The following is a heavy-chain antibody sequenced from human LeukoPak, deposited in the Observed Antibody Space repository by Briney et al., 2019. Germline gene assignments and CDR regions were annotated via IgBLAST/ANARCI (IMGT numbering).Heavy chain of an antibody. D-gene: IGHD2-2*01. Sequence: PSETLSLTCTVSGGSISSYYWSWIRQPPGKGLEWIGYIYYSGSTNYNPSLKSRVTISVDTSKNQFSLKLSSVTAADTAVYYCARDRFTVPAAYERYYYYYYMDVWGKGTTVTVSS. CDR2: IYYSGST. CDR1: GGSISSYY. V-gene: IGHV4-59*12. J-gene: IGHJ6*03. CDR3: ARDRFTVPAAYERYYYYYYMDV.